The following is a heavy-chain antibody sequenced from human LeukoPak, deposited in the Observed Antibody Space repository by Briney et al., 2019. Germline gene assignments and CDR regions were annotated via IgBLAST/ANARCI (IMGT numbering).Heavy chain of an antibody. CDR1: GSSLSELS. D-gene: IGHD5-18*01. J-gene: IGHJ4*02. CDR2: FDVIDSET. CDR3: AAGRPYSLLDY. Sequence: ASVKVSYTVSGSSLSELSLYWARQAPGKGLEWMGGFDVIDSETFYAQKFQGRVTMTEDSSTDTAYMELRSLTSDDTALYYCAAGRPYSLLDYWGQGTLVTVSS. V-gene: IGHV1-24*01.